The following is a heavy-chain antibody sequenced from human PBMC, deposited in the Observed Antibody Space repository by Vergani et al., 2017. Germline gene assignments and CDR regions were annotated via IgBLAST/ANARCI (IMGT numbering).Heavy chain of an antibody. CDR1: GGSISSGGYS. J-gene: IGHJ4*02. CDR3: ARVPVHYDFWSGYGYYFDY. Sequence: QVQLQESGPGLVKPSQTLSLTCTVSGGSISSGGYSWSWIRQPPGKGLEWIGYIYHSGSTYYNPSLKSRVTISVDRSKNQFSLKLSSVTAADTAVYYCARVPVHYDFWSGYGYYFDYWGQGTLVTVSS. CDR2: IYHSGST. V-gene: IGHV4-30-2*01. D-gene: IGHD3-3*01.